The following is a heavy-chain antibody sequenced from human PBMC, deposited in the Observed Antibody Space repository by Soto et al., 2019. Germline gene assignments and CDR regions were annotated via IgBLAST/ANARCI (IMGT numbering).Heavy chain of an antibody. Sequence: QVQLVESGGGVVQPGRSLRLSCAASGFTFSSYGMHWVRQAPGKGLEWVAVISYDGSNNYYADSVKGRFTISRDNSKNTLYLQMNSLRAEDTAVYYCAKDQPRIAVAGYFDYWGQGTLVTVSS. CDR2: ISYDGSNN. J-gene: IGHJ4*02. CDR1: GFTFSSYG. D-gene: IGHD6-19*01. CDR3: AKDQPRIAVAGYFDY. V-gene: IGHV3-30*18.